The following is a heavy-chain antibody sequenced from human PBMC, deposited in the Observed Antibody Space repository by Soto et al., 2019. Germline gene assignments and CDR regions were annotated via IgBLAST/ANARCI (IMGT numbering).Heavy chain of an antibody. CDR2: ISWNSGSI. CDR3: AKDKGLDDSSGPYGMDV. D-gene: IGHD3-22*01. Sequence: GGSLRLSCAASGFTFDDYAMHWVRQAPGKGLEWVSGISWNSGSIGYADSVKGRFTISRDNAKNSLYLQMNSLRAEDTALYYCAKDKGLDDSSGPYGMDVWGQGTTVTVSS. V-gene: IGHV3-9*01. J-gene: IGHJ6*02. CDR1: GFTFDDYA.